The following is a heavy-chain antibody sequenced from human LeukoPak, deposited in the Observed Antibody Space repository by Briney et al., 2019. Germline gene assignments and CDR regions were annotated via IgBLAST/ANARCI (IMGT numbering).Heavy chain of an antibody. CDR2: IYSGGST. V-gene: IGHV3-53*01. J-gene: IGHJ4*02. Sequence: GGSLRLSCAASGSTVSSNYMSWVRQAPGKGLEWVSVIYSGGSTYYADSVKGRFTISRDNAKNSLYLQMNSLRAEDTAVYYCASLRDYVSRGQPPDYWGQGTLVTVSS. CDR1: GSTVSSNY. D-gene: IGHD3-16*01. CDR3: ASLRDYVSRGQPPDY.